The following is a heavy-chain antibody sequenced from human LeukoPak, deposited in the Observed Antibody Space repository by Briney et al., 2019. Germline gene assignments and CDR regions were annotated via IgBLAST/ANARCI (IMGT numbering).Heavy chain of an antibody. J-gene: IGHJ3*02. V-gene: IGHV1-46*01. CDR2: INPSGGST. CDR3: ASELWFGDRAFDI. CDR1: GYTFTSYY. Sequence: ASVKVSCKASGYTFTSYYMHWVRQAPGQGLEWMGIINPSGGSTNYAQKFQGRVTITADKSTSTAYMELSSLRSEDTAVYYCASELWFGDRAFDIWGQGTMVTVSS. D-gene: IGHD3-10*01.